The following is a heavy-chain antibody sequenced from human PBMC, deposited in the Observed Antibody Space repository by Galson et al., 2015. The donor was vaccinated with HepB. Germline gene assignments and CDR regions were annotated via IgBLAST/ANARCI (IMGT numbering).Heavy chain of an antibody. J-gene: IGHJ6*02. CDR2: ISYDGSNK. Sequence: SLRLSCAASGFTFSSYAMHWVRQAPGKGLEWVAVISYDGSNKYYADSVKGRFTISRDNSKNTLYLQMNSLRAEDTAVYYCARDGNDTVATLIRGYYYYYYGMDVWGQGTTVTVSS. CDR1: GFTFSSYA. CDR3: ARDGNDTVATLIRGYYYYYYGMDV. V-gene: IGHV3-30*04. D-gene: IGHD5-12*01.